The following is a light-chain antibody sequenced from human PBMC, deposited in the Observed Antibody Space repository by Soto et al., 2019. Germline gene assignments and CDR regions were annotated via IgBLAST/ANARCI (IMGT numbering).Light chain of an antibody. CDR2: GAS. CDR3: QQYGSSPPLS. J-gene: IGKJ4*01. CDR1: QSVTSSY. V-gene: IGKV3-20*01. Sequence: EIVLTQSPGTLSLSPGERATLSCRASQSVTSSYLAWYQQKLGQAPRLLIYGASTRATGIPDRFSGSGSGTDFTLTISRLEPEDFAVYYCQQYGSSPPLSFGGGTKVETK.